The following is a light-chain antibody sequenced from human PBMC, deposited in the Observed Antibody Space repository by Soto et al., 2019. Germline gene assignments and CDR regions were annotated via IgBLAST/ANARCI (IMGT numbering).Light chain of an antibody. J-gene: IGKJ1*01. Sequence: DIQMTQAPSTLSASVGDRVTITCRASQTIDSWLAWYQQRPGKPPNLLIYKASTLASGVPSRLSGSGSGTEFTLTINSLQPDDFATYYCQQYHIYSGTFGQGTKWIS. CDR2: KAS. CDR3: QQYHIYSGT. V-gene: IGKV1-5*03. CDR1: QTIDSW.